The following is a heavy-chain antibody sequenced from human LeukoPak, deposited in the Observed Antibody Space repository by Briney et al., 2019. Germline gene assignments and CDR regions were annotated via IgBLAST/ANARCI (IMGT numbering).Heavy chain of an antibody. CDR1: GFTFSSYG. CDR3: AKNNLVGATVEAFDI. D-gene: IGHD1-26*01. V-gene: IGHV3-30*02. CDR2: IRYDGNDK. J-gene: IGHJ3*02. Sequence: GGSLRLSCAASGFTFSSYGMHWVRQAPGKGLEWVTFIRYDGNDKYFADSVKGRFTISRDNSKNTLYLQMNSLRAEDTAVYYCAKNNLVGATVEAFDIWGQGTMVTVCS.